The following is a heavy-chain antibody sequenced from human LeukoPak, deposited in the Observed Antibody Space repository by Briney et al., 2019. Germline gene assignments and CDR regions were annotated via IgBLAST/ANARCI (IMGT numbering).Heavy chain of an antibody. Sequence: PGGSLRLSCAASGFTFSSYSMNWVRQAPGKGLEWVLSISSSSSYIYYADSVKGRFTISRDNAKNSLYLQMNSLRAEDTAVYYCAREQYYDSSGYYNPDAFDIWGQGTMVTVSS. J-gene: IGHJ3*02. D-gene: IGHD3-22*01. CDR3: AREQYYDSSGYYNPDAFDI. CDR1: GFTFSSYS. CDR2: ISSSSSYI. V-gene: IGHV3-21*01.